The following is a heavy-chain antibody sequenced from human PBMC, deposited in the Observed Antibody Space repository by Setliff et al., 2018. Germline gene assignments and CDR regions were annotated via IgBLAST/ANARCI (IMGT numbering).Heavy chain of an antibody. J-gene: IGHJ4*02. V-gene: IGHV4-34*01. CDR3: ATSGVCSSGSCYSFDD. Sequence: SETLSLTCGVYGGGGSFSNYYWSWIRQPPGKGLEGIGEISPVGCTNYNPSLRSRVTMSLDASKNRFSLNLTSVTAADTVVYFCATSGVCSSGSCYSFDDWGQGALVTVSS. D-gene: IGHD2-15*01. CDR1: GGGGSFSNYY. CDR2: ISPVGCT.